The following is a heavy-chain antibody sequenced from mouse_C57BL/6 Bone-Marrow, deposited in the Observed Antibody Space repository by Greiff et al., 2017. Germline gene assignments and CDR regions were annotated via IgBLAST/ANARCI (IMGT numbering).Heavy chain of an antibody. CDR3: ARGSNYWYFDV. CDR2: INPYNGDT. J-gene: IGHJ1*03. CDR1: GYSFTGYF. V-gene: IGHV1-20*01. Sequence: EVQLQQSGPELVKPGDSVKISCKASGYSFTGYFMNWVMQSHGKSLEWIGRINPYNGDTFYNQKFKGKATLTVDKSSSTAHMELRSLTSEDSAVYYCARGSNYWYFDVWGTGTTVTVSS. D-gene: IGHD2-5*01.